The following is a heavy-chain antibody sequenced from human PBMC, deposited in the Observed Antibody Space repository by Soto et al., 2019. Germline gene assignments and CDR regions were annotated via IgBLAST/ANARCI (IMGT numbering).Heavy chain of an antibody. V-gene: IGHV3-21*01. CDR3: ERDMKSVRFWGTNGFDP. J-gene: IGHJ5*02. CDR1: GFNFGAFG. D-gene: IGHD3-16*01. Sequence: PGGSLRLSCGASGFNFGAFGMNWVRQAPGKGLEWVSSITLSSSYIYYADSVKGRFTVSRDNAKNSLYLDMKSLTVDDTAVYYCERDMKSVRFWGTNGFDPWGQGTLVTVSS. CDR2: ITLSSSYI.